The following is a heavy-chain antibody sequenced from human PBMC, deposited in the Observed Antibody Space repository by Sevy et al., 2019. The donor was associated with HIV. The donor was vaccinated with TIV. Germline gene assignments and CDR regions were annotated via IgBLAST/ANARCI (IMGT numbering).Heavy chain of an antibody. CDR2: IKEDGSEQ. CDR3: TKFYGTGSYVDY. Sequence: GGSLRLSCAASGLTFSSYWMSWVRQAPGKGLEWVANIKEDGSEQYYVDSVKGRFTVSRDNAKNSLYLQMNSLIAEDTAVYYCTKFYGTGSYVDYWGQGTLVTVSS. V-gene: IGHV3-7*01. D-gene: IGHD6-19*01. CDR1: GLTFSSYW. J-gene: IGHJ4*02.